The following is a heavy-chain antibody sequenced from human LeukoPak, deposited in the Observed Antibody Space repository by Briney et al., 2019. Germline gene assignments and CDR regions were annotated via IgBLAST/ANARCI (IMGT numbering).Heavy chain of an antibody. Sequence: SETLSLTCTVSGGSINYYYWSWIRQPPGKGLEWIGYIYYSGSTYYNPSLKSRVTISVDTSKNQSSLKLSSVTAADTAVYYCARAGLPYYYDSSGYSYFQHWARAPWSPSPQ. CDR2: IYYSGST. CDR1: GGSINYYY. J-gene: IGHJ1*01. CDR3: ARAGLPYYYDSSGYSYFQH. D-gene: IGHD3-22*01. V-gene: IGHV4-30-4*01.